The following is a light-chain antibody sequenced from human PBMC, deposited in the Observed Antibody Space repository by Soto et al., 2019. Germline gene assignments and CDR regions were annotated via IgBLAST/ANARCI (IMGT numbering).Light chain of an antibody. CDR2: GAS. CDR3: QQLGSSPWT. CDR1: QSVSSSY. V-gene: IGKV3-20*01. Sequence: ESVLTQSPGTLSLSPGEKATLSCRASQSVSSSYLAWYQQKPGQAPRLLIYGASSRATGIPDRFSGSGSGTDFTLTVSRLEPEDFAVYYCQQLGSSPWTFGQGPRVDTK. J-gene: IGKJ1*01.